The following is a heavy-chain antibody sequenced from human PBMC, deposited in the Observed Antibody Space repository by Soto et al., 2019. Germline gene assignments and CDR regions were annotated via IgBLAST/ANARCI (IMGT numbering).Heavy chain of an antibody. D-gene: IGHD6-19*01. V-gene: IGHV4-39*01. CDR1: GGSISSSSYY. CDR3: GIPAAFSSGSTEGVVGFAFDI. Sequence: QLQLQESGPGLVKPSETLSLTCTVSGGSISSSSYYWGWIRQPPGKGLEWIGSIYYSGSTYYNPSLKSRVTIAVDPSKNEVSLKLSRGSAADTAGYFCGIPAAFSSGSTEGVVGFAFDIWGQGTMVTVSS. J-gene: IGHJ3*02. CDR2: IYYSGST.